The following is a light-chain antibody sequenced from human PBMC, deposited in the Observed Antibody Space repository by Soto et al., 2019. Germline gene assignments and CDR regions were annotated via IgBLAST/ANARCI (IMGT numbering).Light chain of an antibody. CDR1: QSILFNYNNKSY. V-gene: IGKV4-1*01. CDR3: QTYYSNLR. Sequence: DIVMTQSPDSLPVSLGERATITCKSSQSILFNYNNKSYLAWYQQRPGQPPKLLIYGASTRESGVPDLFSGSGSGTDFNLTITNLQAEDVAVYYCQTYYSNLRFGGGTNVEIK. J-gene: IGKJ4*02. CDR2: GAS.